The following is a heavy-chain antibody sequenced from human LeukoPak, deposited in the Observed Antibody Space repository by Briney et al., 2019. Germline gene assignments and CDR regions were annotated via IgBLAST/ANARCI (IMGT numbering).Heavy chain of an antibody. V-gene: IGHV4-39*07. CDR1: GGSISTSIYY. J-gene: IGHJ4*02. CDR2: IYYSGST. CDR3: ARGPRITMVRGVTPFDY. Sequence: PSETPSLTCTVSGGSISTSIYYWGWIRQPPGKGLEWIGSIYYSGSTYYNPSLKSRVTISVDTSKNQFSLKLSSVTAADTAVYYCARGPRITMVRGVTPFDYWGQGTLVTVSS. D-gene: IGHD3-10*01.